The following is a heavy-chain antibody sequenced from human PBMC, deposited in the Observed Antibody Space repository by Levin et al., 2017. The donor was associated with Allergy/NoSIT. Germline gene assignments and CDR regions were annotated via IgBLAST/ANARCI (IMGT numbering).Heavy chain of an antibody. J-gene: IGHJ4*02. CDR2: IYPGDSDT. D-gene: IGHD6-13*01. CDR1: GYSFTSYW. CDR3: ARLFRLAAAGLFDY. V-gene: IGHV5-51*01. Sequence: KVSCKGSGYSFTSYWIGWVRQMPGKGLEWMGIIYPGDSDTRYSPSFQGQVTISADKSISTAYLQWSSLKASDTAMYYCARLFRLAAAGLFDYWGQGTLVTVSS.